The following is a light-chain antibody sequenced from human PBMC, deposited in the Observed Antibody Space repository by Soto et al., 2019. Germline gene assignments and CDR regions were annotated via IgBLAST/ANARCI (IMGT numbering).Light chain of an antibody. Sequence: EIVLTQSPGTLSLSPGERATLSCRASQSVSSSYLAWYQQKPGQAPRLLIYGASNRATGIPDRFSGSGSGTDFTLTISRPEPEDFATYYCQQSYSTPRTFGQGTKVDIK. CDR3: QQSYSTPRT. J-gene: IGKJ1*01. CDR1: QSVSSSY. CDR2: GAS. V-gene: IGKV3-20*01.